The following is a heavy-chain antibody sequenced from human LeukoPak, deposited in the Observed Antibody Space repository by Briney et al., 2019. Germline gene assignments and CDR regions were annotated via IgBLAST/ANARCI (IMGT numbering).Heavy chain of an antibody. CDR1: GFTFSSYA. D-gene: IGHD4-11*01. CDR2: ISGSGSST. CDR3: AKDLSNPYKYYGMDI. V-gene: IGHV3-23*01. J-gene: IGHJ6*02. Sequence: GGSLRLSCAASGFTFSSYAMSWVRQAPGKGLEWVSAISGSGSSTYYADSVKGRFTISRDNSKNTLYLQMNSLRAEDTAVYSCAKDLSNPYKYYGMDIWGQGTTVTVSS.